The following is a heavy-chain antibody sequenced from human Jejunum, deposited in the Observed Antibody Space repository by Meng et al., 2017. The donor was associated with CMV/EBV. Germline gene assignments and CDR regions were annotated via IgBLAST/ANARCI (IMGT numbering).Heavy chain of an antibody. Sequence: SISSRSYYWGWIRQPPGKGLEWIGSIHYSGSTYYNPSLKSRVTISVDTSKNQFSLKLSSVIAADTTVYYCARHVWPGNSDTFDIWGQGTMVTVSS. CDR1: SISSRSYY. CDR2: IHYSGST. CDR3: ARHVWPGNSDTFDI. J-gene: IGHJ3*02. D-gene: IGHD1-7*01. V-gene: IGHV4-39*01.